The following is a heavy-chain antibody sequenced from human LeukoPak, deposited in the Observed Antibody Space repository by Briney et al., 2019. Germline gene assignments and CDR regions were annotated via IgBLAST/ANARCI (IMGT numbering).Heavy chain of an antibody. CDR3: ARVGLRAYGMDV. CDR1: GFTLSSYS. J-gene: IGHJ6*02. CDR2: ISSSSSYI. V-gene: IGHV3-21*01. D-gene: IGHD3/OR15-3a*01. Sequence: GGSLRLSCAASGFTLSSYSMNWVRQAPGKGLEWVSSISSSSSYIYYADSVKGRFTISRDNAKNSLYLQMNSLRAEDTAVYYCARVGLRAYGMDVWGQGTTVTVSS.